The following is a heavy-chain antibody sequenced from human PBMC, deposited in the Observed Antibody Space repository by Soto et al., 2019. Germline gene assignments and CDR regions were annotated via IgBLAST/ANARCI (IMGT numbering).Heavy chain of an antibody. CDR1: GFTFSSYA. D-gene: IGHD1-26*01. Sequence: GRSLILSCAASGFTFSSYAMSWVRQAPGKGLEWVSAISGSGGSTYYADSVKGRFTISRDNSKNTLYLQMNSLRAEDTAVYYCAKSPEQALYYMDVWGKGTTVTVSS. V-gene: IGHV3-23*01. CDR3: AKSPEQALYYMDV. CDR2: ISGSGGST. J-gene: IGHJ6*03.